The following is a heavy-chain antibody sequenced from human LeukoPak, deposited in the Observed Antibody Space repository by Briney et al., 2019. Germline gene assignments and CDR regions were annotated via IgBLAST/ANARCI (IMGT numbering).Heavy chain of an antibody. CDR3: ARLTPFAVDV. Sequence: KPSETLSVTCTVSGGSISSGSYHWGWIRQPPGKGLEWIGSIHNSGSTYYNPSLKSRVTISVDTSKNQFSLKLSSVTAADTAVQYCARLTPFAVDVWGKGTTVTVSS. J-gene: IGHJ6*04. V-gene: IGHV4-39*01. D-gene: IGHD2-15*01. CDR2: IHNSGST. CDR1: GGSISSGSYH.